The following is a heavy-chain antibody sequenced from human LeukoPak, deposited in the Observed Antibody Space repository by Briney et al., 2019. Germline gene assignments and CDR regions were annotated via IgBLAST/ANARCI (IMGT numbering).Heavy chain of an antibody. CDR2: ISYDGSIK. D-gene: IGHD4-17*01. J-gene: IGHJ4*01. V-gene: IGHV3-30-3*01. CDR3: AKEGKVTTVTYFDS. Sequence: GGSLRLSCAASGFTFSSYAMHGVSKAPGKGLVGVADISYDGSIKYYADSVNGRFTISRDNSKNTLELQMNSLRAKDTAVYYCAKEGKVTTVTYFDSWGQGTLVTVSS. CDR1: GFTFSSYA.